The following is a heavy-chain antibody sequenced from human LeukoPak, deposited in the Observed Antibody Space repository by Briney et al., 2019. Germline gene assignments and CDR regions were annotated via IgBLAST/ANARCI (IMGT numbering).Heavy chain of an antibody. CDR1: GFTFSSYW. V-gene: IGHV3-74*01. CDR2: INSDGSST. CDR3: ARVLPGNYFDY. D-gene: IGHD2-2*01. Sequence: GGSLRLSCAASGFTFSSYWMHWVRQAPGKGLVWVSRINSDGSSTTYADSVKGRFTISRDNAKSTLYLQMNSLRAEDTAVYFCARVLPGNYFDYWGQGTQVTVSS. J-gene: IGHJ4*02.